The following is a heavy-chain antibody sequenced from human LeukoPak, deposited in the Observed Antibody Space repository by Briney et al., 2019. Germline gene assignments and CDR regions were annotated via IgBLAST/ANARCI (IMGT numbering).Heavy chain of an antibody. CDR1: GFTFSSYS. CDR3: ARADKIFGVVIDY. Sequence: PGGSLRLSCAASGFTFSSYSMNWVRQAPGKGLEWVSSISSSSSYIYYADSVKGRFTISRDNAKNSLYLQMNSLRAEDTAVYYCARADKIFGVVIDYWGQGTLVTVSS. J-gene: IGHJ4*02. D-gene: IGHD3-3*01. CDR2: ISSSSSYI. V-gene: IGHV3-21*01.